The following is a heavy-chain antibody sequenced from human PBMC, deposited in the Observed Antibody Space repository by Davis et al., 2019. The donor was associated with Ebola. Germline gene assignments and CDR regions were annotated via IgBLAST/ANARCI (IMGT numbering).Heavy chain of an antibody. CDR2: ILSDGTNK. J-gene: IGHJ4*02. CDR1: GFSFSSYG. Sequence: GESLKISCAASGFSFSSYGMHWVRQAPGKGLECVASILSDGTNKDYADSVKGRFTVSRDNSKNTVFLQMNSLRVEDTAMYYCARGTLYSGRGSFDHWGQGTLVTVSS. V-gene: IGHV3-30*03. D-gene: IGHD1-26*01. CDR3: ARGTLYSGRGSFDH.